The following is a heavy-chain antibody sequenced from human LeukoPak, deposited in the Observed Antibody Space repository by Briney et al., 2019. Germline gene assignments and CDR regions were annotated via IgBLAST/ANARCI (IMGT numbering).Heavy chain of an antibody. CDR3: AKDLDYTTSGYYFDY. V-gene: IGHV3-23*01. Sequence: GGSLRLSCTASGFSFSSYAMNWVRQAPGEGLVWGSGIGAGGTFTYYADSVKGRFTIFRDNSRNTLYLQMNSLRADDTAVYYCAKDLDYTTSGYYFDYWGQGTLVTVSS. CDR2: IGAGGTFT. CDR1: GFSFSSYA. D-gene: IGHD4-11*01. J-gene: IGHJ4*02.